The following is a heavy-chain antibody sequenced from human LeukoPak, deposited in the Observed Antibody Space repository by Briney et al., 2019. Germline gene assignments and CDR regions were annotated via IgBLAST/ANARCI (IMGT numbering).Heavy chain of an antibody. CDR3: ATPRIPGLRYFDH. J-gene: IGHJ3*01. D-gene: IGHD3-9*01. CDR2: ISGSGETT. V-gene: IGHV3-23*01. CDR1: GFTFSNFA. Sequence: GGSLRLSCAASGFTFSNFAMTWVRQAPGKGLEWLSSISGSGETTYYADSVKGRFIISRDKSKNILYLQMNSLRAEDTAVYYCATPRIPGLRYFDHWGQGTMVTVSS.